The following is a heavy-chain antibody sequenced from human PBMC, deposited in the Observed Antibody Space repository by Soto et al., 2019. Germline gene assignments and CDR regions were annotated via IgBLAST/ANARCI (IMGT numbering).Heavy chain of an antibody. J-gene: IGHJ6*02. CDR1: GGSISSISYY. Sequence: SETLSLTCTVSGGSISSISYYWGWIRQPPGRGLEWIGSIYYSGSTYYNPSLKSRVTISVDTSKNQFSLKLSSVTAADTAVYYCASPTGGDYYYYYGMDVWGQGTTVT. V-gene: IGHV4-39*01. CDR3: ASPTGGDYYYYYGMDV. CDR2: IYYSGST. D-gene: IGHD4-4*01.